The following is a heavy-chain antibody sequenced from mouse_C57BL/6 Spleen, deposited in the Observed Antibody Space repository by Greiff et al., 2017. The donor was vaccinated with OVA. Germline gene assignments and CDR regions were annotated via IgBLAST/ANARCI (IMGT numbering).Heavy chain of an antibody. J-gene: IGHJ4*01. CDR2: INPSSGYT. Sequence: QVQLQQSGAELARPGASVKMSCKASGYTFTSYTMHWVKQRPGQGLEWIGYINPSSGYTKYNQKFKDKATLTADKSSSTAYMQLRSLTSEDSAVLYGARVDYGSSYAMDYGGQGTSVTVSS. CDR1: GYTFTSYT. D-gene: IGHD1-1*01. CDR3: ARVDYGSSYAMDY. V-gene: IGHV1-4*01.